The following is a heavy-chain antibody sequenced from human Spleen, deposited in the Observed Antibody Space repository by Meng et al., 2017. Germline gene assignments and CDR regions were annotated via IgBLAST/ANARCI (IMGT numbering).Heavy chain of an antibody. CDR1: GFTFSSYA. D-gene: IGHD6-13*01. CDR3: ARDRSSWYGYYYGMDV. J-gene: IGHJ6*02. V-gene: IGHV3-33*08. CDR2: IWYDGSNK. Sequence: GGSLRLSCAASGFTFSSYAMHWVRQAPGKGLEWVAVIWYDGSNKYYADSVKGRFTISRDNSKNTLYLQMNSLRAEDTAVYYCARDRSSWYGYYYGMDVWGQGTTVTVSS.